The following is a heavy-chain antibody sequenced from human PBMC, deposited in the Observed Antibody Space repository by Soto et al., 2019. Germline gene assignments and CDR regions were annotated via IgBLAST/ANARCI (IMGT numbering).Heavy chain of an antibody. J-gene: IGHJ4*02. CDR3: GRDRLARVPLPGTDY. Sequence: PEESLRLSCIMSGFTFIDYGMHWVLQAPGKGLEWVAVMWYDGSNEFYADSVKGRFTISRDNSKNTLYLQMHSLRTDDTAAYYCGRDRLARVPLPGTDYRGPG. V-gene: IGHV3-33*01. CDR2: MWYDGSNE. D-gene: IGHD3-10*01. CDR1: GFTFIDYG.